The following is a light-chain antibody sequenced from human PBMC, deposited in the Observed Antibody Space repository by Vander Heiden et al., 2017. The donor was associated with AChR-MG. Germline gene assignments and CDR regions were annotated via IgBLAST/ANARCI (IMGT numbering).Light chain of an antibody. Sequence: ELVLTQSPATLPLSPGEKATLPCRASQSVSSSYLAWYQQKPGQAPRLLIDGASSRATGIPDRFSGSGSGTDFTLTISRLEPEDFAVYYCQQYGSSPPGATFGQGTKVEIK. V-gene: IGKV3-20*01. J-gene: IGKJ1*01. CDR1: QSVSSSY. CDR3: QQYGSSPPGAT. CDR2: GAS.